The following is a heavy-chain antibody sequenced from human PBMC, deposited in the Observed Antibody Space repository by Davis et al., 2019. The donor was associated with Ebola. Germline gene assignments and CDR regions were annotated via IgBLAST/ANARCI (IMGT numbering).Heavy chain of an antibody. J-gene: IGHJ6*04. D-gene: IGHD3-3*01. CDR3: ARGGRILEWLLNGMDV. Sequence: GGSLRLSCTDSVITFSSYAMTWVRQAPGKGLEWVSAISGSGGSTYYADSVKGRFTISRDNSKKTLYLQMNSLRDEDTAVYYCARGGRILEWLLNGMDVWGKGTTVTVSS. CDR2: ISGSGGST. V-gene: IGHV3-23*01. CDR1: VITFSSYA.